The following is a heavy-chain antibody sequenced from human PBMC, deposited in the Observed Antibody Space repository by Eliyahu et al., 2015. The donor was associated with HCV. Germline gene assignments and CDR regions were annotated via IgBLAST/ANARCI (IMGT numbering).Heavy chain of an antibody. V-gene: IGHV3-30-3*01. CDR2: ISYDGSNK. CDR3: ARVFGWLWFNRFDY. CDR1: GFPFSSYA. D-gene: IGHD5-18*01. Sequence: QVQLVXSGGGVVQPGRSLRLXCAASGFPFSSYAMHWVRQAPGKGLEWVAVISYDGSNKYYADSVKGRFTISRDNSKNTLYLQMNSLRAEDTAVYYCARVFGWLWFNRFDYWGQGTLVTVSS. J-gene: IGHJ4*02.